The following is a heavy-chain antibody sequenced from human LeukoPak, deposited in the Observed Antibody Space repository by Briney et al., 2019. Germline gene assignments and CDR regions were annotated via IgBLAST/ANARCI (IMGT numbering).Heavy chain of an antibody. CDR1: GFTFSSYA. CDR3: ARVTGYMIEDYFDY. J-gene: IGHJ4*02. CDR2: IKSKTDGGTT. V-gene: IGHV3-15*01. Sequence: PGGSLRLSCAASGFTFSSYAMSWVRQAPGKGLEWVGRIKSKTDGGTTDYAAPVKGRFTISRDDSKNTLYLQMNSLRAEDTAVYYCARVTGYMIEDYFDYWGQGTLVTVSS. D-gene: IGHD3-22*01.